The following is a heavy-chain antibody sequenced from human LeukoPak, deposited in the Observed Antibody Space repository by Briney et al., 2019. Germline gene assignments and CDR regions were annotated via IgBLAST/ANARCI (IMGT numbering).Heavy chain of an antibody. CDR1: GGSFSGYY. CDR2: INHRGST. V-gene: IGHV4-34*01. D-gene: IGHD6-13*01. J-gene: IGHJ4*02. Sequence: SETLSLTCAVYGGSFSGYYWSWIRQPPGKGLEWIGEINHRGSTNYNPSLKSRVTISIDTSKNQFSLRLSSVTAADTAVYYCARDLVVGGWQQLVPGYFDYWGQGTLVTVSS. CDR3: ARDLVVGGWQQLVPGYFDY.